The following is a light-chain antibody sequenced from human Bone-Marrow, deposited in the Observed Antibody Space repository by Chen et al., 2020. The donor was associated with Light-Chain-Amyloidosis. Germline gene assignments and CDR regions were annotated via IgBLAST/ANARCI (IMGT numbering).Light chain of an antibody. CDR2: LAS. J-gene: IGKJ4*01. Sequence: EIVMTQSPLSLPVTPGEPASISCRSSQSLLHRNGYNYLDWYLQKPGQSPQLLISLASNRASGVPDRFSGSGSGTDLTLKISRVEPEDVGVYYCMQALQTPTFGGGTKVEIK. V-gene: IGKV2-28*01. CDR3: MQALQTPT. CDR1: QSLLHRNGYNY.